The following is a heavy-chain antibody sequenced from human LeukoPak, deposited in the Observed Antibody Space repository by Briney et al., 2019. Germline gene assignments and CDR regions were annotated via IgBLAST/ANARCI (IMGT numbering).Heavy chain of an antibody. CDR3: AANNYGSGTYND. Sequence: SETLSLTSTISSGSISSHYWSWLRQPPGKGLEWIGYLSYSGSTNYNPSLKSRVTMSLDTSKNQFSLRLSSVTAADTAVYFCAANNYGSGTYNDWGQGALVTVSS. V-gene: IGHV4-59*11. CDR2: LSYSGST. J-gene: IGHJ4*02. D-gene: IGHD3-10*01. CDR1: SGSISSHY.